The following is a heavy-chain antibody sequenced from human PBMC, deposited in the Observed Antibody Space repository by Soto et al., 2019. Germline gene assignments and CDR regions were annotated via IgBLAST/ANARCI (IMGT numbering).Heavy chain of an antibody. CDR3: AKDPSAMAATGYFDY. J-gene: IGHJ4*02. Sequence: GGSLRLSCEASGFTFSSYGMHWVRQAPGKGLEWVAVISYDGSNEYYADSVKGRFTISRDNSKNTLYLQMNSLRTEDTAVYYCAKDPSAMAATGYFDYWGQGTLVTVSS. D-gene: IGHD6-19*01. CDR1: GFTFSSYG. V-gene: IGHV3-30*18. CDR2: ISYDGSNE.